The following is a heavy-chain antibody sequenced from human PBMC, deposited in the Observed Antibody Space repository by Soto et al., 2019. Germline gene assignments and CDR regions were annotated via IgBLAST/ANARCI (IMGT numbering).Heavy chain of an antibody. D-gene: IGHD2-2*01. Sequence: ASVKVSCKASGYTFTGYYMHWVRQAPGQGLEWMGWINPNSGGTNYAQKFQGWVTMTRGTSISTAYMELSRLRSDDTAVYYFAREIAGYCSSTSCSGNWFDPWGQGTLVTVSS. CDR3: AREIAGYCSSTSCSGNWFDP. CDR1: GYTFTGYY. J-gene: IGHJ5*02. V-gene: IGHV1-2*04. CDR2: INPNSGGT.